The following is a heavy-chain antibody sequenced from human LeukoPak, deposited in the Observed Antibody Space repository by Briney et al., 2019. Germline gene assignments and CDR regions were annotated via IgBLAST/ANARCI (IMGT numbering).Heavy chain of an antibody. CDR1: GYAFTGYY. D-gene: IGHD3-22*01. V-gene: IGHV1-2*06. CDR2: INPNSGGT. Sequence: ASVKVSCKASGYAFTGYYMHWVRQAPGQGLEWMGRINPNSGGTNYAQKFQGRVTMTRDTSISTAYMELSRLRSDDTAVYYCARGDWNYYDSSGQIDYWGQGTLVTVSS. CDR3: ARGDWNYYDSSGQIDY. J-gene: IGHJ4*02.